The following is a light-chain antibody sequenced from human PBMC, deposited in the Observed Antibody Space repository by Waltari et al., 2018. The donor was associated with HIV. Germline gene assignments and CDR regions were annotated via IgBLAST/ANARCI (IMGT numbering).Light chain of an antibody. J-gene: IGLJ2*01. CDR3: QSYDSSLTVVI. CDR1: SSNIGAGYD. Sequence: QSVLTQPPSVSGATGQRVTISCTGSSSNIGAGYDVHWYQQVPGTAPKLLIFGNTNRPSGVPDRFSGSKSATSASLAITGLQAEDEADYYCQSYDSSLTVVIFGGGTKLTVL. CDR2: GNT. V-gene: IGLV1-40*01.